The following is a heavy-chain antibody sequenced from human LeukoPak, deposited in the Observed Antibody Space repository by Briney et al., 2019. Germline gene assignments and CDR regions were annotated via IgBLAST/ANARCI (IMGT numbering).Heavy chain of an antibody. D-gene: IGHD6-19*01. CDR3: ARGQGIAVAGPSDFDY. CDR1: GGSFSGYY. V-gene: IGHV4-34*01. J-gene: IGHJ4*02. Sequence: SETLSLTCAVYGGSFSGYYWSWIRQPPGKGLEWIGEINHSGSTNYNPSLKSRVTISVDTSKNQFSLKLSSVTAADTAVYYCARGQGIAVAGPSDFDYWGQGTLVTVSS. CDR2: INHSGST.